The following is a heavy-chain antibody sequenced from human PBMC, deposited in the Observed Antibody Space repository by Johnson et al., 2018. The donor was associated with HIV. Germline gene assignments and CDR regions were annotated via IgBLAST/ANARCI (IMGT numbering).Heavy chain of an antibody. CDR2: INWNGGST. J-gene: IGHJ3*02. Sequence: QMQLVQSGGGLVKPGGSLRLSCAASGFTFSDYYMTWIRQAPGKGLEWVSGINWNGGSTDYADAVKGRLTISRDNAKKSLYLQMNSLRAEDTAVYYCATRDPTYRPGAFDIWGQGTMVCVSS. CDR3: ATRDPTYRPGAFDI. CDR1: GFTFSDYY. D-gene: IGHD1-14*01. V-gene: IGHV3-11*04.